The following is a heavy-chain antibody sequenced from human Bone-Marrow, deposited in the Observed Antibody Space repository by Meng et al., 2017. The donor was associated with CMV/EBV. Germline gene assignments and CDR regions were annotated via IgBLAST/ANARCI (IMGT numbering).Heavy chain of an antibody. V-gene: IGHV3-30*02. CDR1: GFTFSSYG. CDR2: IRYDGSNK. Sequence: GGSLRLSCAASGFTFSSYGMHWVRQAPGKGLEWVAFIRYDGSNKYYADSVKGRFTISRDNSKNTLYLQMNSLRAEDTAVYYCAKDGCSSTSCFGFFDYWGQGTLVTVSS. J-gene: IGHJ4*02. CDR3: AKDGCSSTSCFGFFDY. D-gene: IGHD2-2*01.